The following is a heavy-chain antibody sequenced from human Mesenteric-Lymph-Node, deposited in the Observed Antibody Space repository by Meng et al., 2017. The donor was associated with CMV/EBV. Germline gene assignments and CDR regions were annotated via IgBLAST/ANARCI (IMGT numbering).Heavy chain of an antibody. V-gene: IGHV4-59*01. CDR1: GGSISSYY. J-gene: IGHJ4*02. D-gene: IGHD5-24*01. CDR3: ARVGRDGYNFDN. Sequence: GSLRLSCTISGGSISSYYWSWIRQPPGKGLEWIGNIYYSGSANYNPSLQSRVTMSVDTSESLFSLRLSSLTAADTATYYCARVGRDGYNFDNWGQGTLVTVSS. CDR2: IYYSGSA.